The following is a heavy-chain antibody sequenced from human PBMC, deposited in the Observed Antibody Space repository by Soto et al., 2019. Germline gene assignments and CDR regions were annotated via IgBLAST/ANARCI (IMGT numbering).Heavy chain of an antibody. CDR2: IRGSDGST. CDR3: AKAHSNNYYGPPVH. Sequence: GGSLRLSCAASGFTFSSYAMSWVRQAPGKGLEWVSTIRGSDGSTYYADSVKGRFTISRDDSKNTLYLQMDSLRAEDTAVYYCAKAHSNNYYGPPVHWGQGTLVTVSS. CDR1: GFTFSSYA. D-gene: IGHD1-26*01. J-gene: IGHJ4*02. V-gene: IGHV3-23*01.